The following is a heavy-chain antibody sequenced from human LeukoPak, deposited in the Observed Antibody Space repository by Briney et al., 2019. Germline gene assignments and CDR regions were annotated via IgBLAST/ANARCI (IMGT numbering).Heavy chain of an antibody. D-gene: IGHD3-3*01. CDR3: ARGGFTIFGVVTSPYYFDY. Sequence: ASVKVSCKASGGTFSSYAISWVRQAPGQGLEWMGGIIPIFGTANYAQKFQGRVTITADKSTSTAYMELSSLRSEDTAVYYCARGGFTIFGVVTSPYYFDYWGQGTLVTVSS. CDR2: IIPIFGTA. V-gene: IGHV1-69*06. J-gene: IGHJ4*02. CDR1: GGTFSSYA.